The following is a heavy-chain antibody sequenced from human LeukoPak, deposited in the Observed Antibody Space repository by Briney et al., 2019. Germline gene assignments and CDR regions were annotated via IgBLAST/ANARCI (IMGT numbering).Heavy chain of an antibody. CDR2: ISGSGGST. CDR3: AKGLRYYDSSGPRGYFQH. J-gene: IGHJ1*01. D-gene: IGHD3-22*01. CDR1: GFTFSSYA. Sequence: TGGSLRLSCAASGFTFSSYAMSWVRQAPGKGLEWVSAISGSGGSTYYPDSVKGRFTISRDNSKNTLYLQMNSLRAEDTAVYYCAKGLRYYDSSGPRGYFQHWGQGTLVTVSS. V-gene: IGHV3-23*01.